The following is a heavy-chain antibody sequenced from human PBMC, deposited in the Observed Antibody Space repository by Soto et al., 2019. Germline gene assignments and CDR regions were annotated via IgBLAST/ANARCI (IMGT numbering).Heavy chain of an antibody. J-gene: IGHJ4*02. D-gene: IGHD3-22*01. Sequence: GSLRLSCSASGFTFSSYAMSWVRQAPGKGLEWVSAISGSGGSTYYADSVKGRFTISRDNSKNTLYLQMNSLRAEDTAVYYCEKDRGRTMIVVVRTNYFDYWGQGTLVTVYS. V-gene: IGHV3-23*01. CDR3: EKDRGRTMIVVVRTNYFDY. CDR1: GFTFSSYA. CDR2: ISGSGGST.